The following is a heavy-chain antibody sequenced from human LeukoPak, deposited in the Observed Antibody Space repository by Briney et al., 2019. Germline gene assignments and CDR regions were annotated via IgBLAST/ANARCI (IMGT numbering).Heavy chain of an antibody. Sequence: GGSLRLSCAASGFTFDDYAMHWVRQAPGKGLEWVSLISWDGGSTYYADSVKDRFTISRDNSKNSLYLQMNSLRAEDTALYYCAKAGFKKQWLAYFDYWGQGTLVTVSS. V-gene: IGHV3-43D*03. CDR2: ISWDGGST. D-gene: IGHD6-19*01. CDR1: GFTFDDYA. CDR3: AKAGFKKQWLAYFDY. J-gene: IGHJ4*02.